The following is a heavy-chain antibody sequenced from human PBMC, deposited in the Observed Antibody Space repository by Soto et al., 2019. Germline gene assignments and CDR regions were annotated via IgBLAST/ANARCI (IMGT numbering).Heavy chain of an antibody. V-gene: IGHV3-33*01. CDR1: GFDFRGDL. D-gene: IGHD2-15*01. CDR2: VWYDGSNK. Sequence: QVHLEEAGGGVVQPGGSLRLSCVASGFDFRGDLMHWVRQAPGKGLEWVAYVWYDGSNKMYAASVQGRFTISRDNSKNTLYLQMNSLSDDDTAVYYCVRGRWLLPLDYWGQGTLVTVSS. J-gene: IGHJ4*02. CDR3: VRGRWLLPLDY.